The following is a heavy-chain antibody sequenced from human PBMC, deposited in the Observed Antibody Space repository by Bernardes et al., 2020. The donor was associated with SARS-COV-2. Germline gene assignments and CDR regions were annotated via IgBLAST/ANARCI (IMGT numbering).Heavy chain of an antibody. Sequence: SETLSLTCTVSGSSISSYYWSWIRQPPGKGLEWIGYIYDSGSTNYNPSLRSRVTISADTPKNQFSLKLSSVTAADTAVYYCARSHYEILTGHYESYFAYWGQGSLVTVS. CDR2: IYDSGST. J-gene: IGHJ4*02. V-gene: IGHV4-59*01. D-gene: IGHD3-9*01. CDR1: GSSISSYY. CDR3: ARSHYEILTGHYESYFAY.